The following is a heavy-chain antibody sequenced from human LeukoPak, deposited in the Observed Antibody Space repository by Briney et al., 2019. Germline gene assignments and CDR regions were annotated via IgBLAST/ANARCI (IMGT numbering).Heavy chain of an antibody. J-gene: IGHJ5*02. CDR3: ARARPVPNWFDP. D-gene: IGHD6-6*01. CDR1: GYTFTSYG. Sequence: ASVKVSCKASGYTFTSYGISWVRQAPGQGLEWMGWISAYNGNTNYAQKLQGRVTMTTDTSTSTAYMELRSLRSDDTAVYYCARARPVPNWFDPWGQGALVTVSS. CDR2: ISAYNGNT. V-gene: IGHV1-18*01.